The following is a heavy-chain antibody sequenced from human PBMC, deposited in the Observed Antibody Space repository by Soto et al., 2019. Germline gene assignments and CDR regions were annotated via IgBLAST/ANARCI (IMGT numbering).Heavy chain of an antibody. CDR3: ARDTGSGLRVEPGIFEY. D-gene: IGHD1-26*01. CDR1: GYAFTSYT. CDR2: INADNGDS. Sequence: QVQLVQSGAEVKKPGASVKVSCNPSGYAFTSYTMHWVRQAPGQGLEWMGWINADNGDSNYSQKFQGRVTSTRDTSASIDCLELSSLRSEDTAVYYCARDTGSGLRVEPGIFEYWGQGTLVTVS. J-gene: IGHJ4*02. V-gene: IGHV1-3*01.